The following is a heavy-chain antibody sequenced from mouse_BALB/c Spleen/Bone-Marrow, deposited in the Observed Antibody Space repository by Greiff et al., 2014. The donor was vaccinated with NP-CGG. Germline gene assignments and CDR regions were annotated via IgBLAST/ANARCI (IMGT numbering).Heavy chain of an antibody. CDR2: IYPGSAGT. J-gene: IGHJ3*01. D-gene: IGHD2-12*01. Sequence: LQQSGSELVGPGASVKLSCKASGYTFTSYWMHWVKQRPGQGLEWIGNIYPGSAGTNYDEKFKSKATLTVDTSSSTAYMQPSSLTSEDSAVYSWARGGRPRFAYWGQGTLVTVSA. CDR3: ARGGRPRFAY. V-gene: IGHV1S22*01. CDR1: GYTFTSYW.